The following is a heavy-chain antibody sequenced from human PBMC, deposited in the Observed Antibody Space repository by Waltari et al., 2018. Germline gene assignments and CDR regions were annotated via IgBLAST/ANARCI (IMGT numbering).Heavy chain of an antibody. D-gene: IGHD6-13*01. J-gene: IGHJ5*02. CDR1: GGSISSYY. Sequence: PGLVKPSETLSLTCTVSGGSISSYYWSWIRQPPGKGLEWIGYIYYSGSTNYNPSLKSRVTISVDTSKNQFSLKLSSVTAVDTAVYYCAGEYSSSWYGWFDPWGQGTLVTVSS. CDR3: AGEYSSSWYGWFDP. CDR2: IYYSGST. V-gene: IGHV4-59*01.